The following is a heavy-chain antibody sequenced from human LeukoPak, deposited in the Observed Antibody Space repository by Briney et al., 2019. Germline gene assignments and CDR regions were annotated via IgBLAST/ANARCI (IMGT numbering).Heavy chain of an antibody. Sequence: GGSLRLSCAASKFAFSSYAMSWVRQAPGKGLEWVSAISGGGGNTYYADSVKGRFTISRDNAKNSLYLQMNSLRAEDTAVYYCARDKRWLQFSPEYYYYGMDVWGQGTTVTVSS. CDR2: ISGGGGNT. J-gene: IGHJ6*02. CDR1: KFAFSSYA. D-gene: IGHD5-24*01. CDR3: ARDKRWLQFSPEYYYYGMDV. V-gene: IGHV3-23*01.